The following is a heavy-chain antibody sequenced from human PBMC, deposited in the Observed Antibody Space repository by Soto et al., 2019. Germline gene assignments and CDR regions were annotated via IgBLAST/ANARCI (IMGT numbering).Heavy chain of an antibody. V-gene: IGHV3-23*01. Sequence: EVQLLDSGGGLIQPGGSLRLSCAASGFTFRNYAMNWVRQAPGKGLEWVSGIGVSGGSTYYADSVKGRFTVSRDNSKSTVFLQMNSLRAEDTAVYFCAKGMYYYDSSGYRLFDYWGQGTLVTVSS. D-gene: IGHD3-22*01. CDR3: AKGMYYYDSSGYRLFDY. CDR2: IGVSGGST. J-gene: IGHJ4*02. CDR1: GFTFRNYA.